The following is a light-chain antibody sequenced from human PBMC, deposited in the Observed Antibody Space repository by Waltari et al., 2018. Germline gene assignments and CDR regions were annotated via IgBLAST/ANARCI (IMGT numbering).Light chain of an antibody. CDR2: YVS. Sequence: QSALTQPRSVSGSPGQSVTISCTGTTRDVGGYDFVSWYQQHPGKAPKLIIYYVSQRPSGVPDRFSGSKSGNTASLTITGLRDDDEAEYFCCSHGGFDTFWVFGGGTKVIVL. J-gene: IGLJ3*02. V-gene: IGLV2-11*01. CDR3: CSHGGFDTFWV. CDR1: TRDVGGYDF.